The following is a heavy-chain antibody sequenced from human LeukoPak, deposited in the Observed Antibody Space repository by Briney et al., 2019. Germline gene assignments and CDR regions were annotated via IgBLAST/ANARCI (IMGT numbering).Heavy chain of an antibody. CDR2: IYTSGST. V-gene: IGHV4-4*07. D-gene: IGHD4-23*01. CDR1: GGSISSYY. Sequence: SQTLSLTCTVSGGSISSYYWSWIRQPAGKGLEWIGRIYTSGSTNYNPSLKSRVTMSVDTSKNQFSLKLSSVTAADTAVYYCARVRMPIRWRHAFDIWGQGTMVTVSS. CDR3: ARVRMPIRWRHAFDI. J-gene: IGHJ3*02.